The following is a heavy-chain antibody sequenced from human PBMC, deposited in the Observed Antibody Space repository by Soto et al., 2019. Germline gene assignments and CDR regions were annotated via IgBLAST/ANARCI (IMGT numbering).Heavy chain of an antibody. Sequence: GGSLRLSCAASGFTFSSYAMSWVRQAPGKGLEWVSAISGSGGSTYYADSVKGRFTISRDNSKNTLYLQMNSLRAEDTAVYYCAKDLVAVAGWDYYYYGMDVWGQGTTVTVSS. CDR3: AKDLVAVAGWDYYYYGMDV. CDR1: GFTFSSYA. CDR2: ISGSGGST. D-gene: IGHD6-19*01. V-gene: IGHV3-23*01. J-gene: IGHJ6*02.